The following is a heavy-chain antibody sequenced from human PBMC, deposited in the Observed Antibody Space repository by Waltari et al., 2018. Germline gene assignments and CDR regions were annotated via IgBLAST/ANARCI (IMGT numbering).Heavy chain of an antibody. Sequence: QVQLQQWGAGLLKPSETLSLTCAVYGGSFSGYYWSWIRQPPGKGLEGIGESNQSGSTNYNPSLKRRVTISVDTSKNQFSLKLSSVTAADTAVYYCARLKSITMVRGRKGTFDYWGQGTLVTVSS. J-gene: IGHJ4*02. CDR3: ARLKSITMVRGRKGTFDY. CDR2: SNQSGST. V-gene: IGHV4-34*01. D-gene: IGHD3-10*01. CDR1: GGSFSGYY.